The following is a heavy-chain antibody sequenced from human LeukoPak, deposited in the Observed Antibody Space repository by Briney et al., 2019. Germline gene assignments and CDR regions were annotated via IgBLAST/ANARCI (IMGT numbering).Heavy chain of an antibody. CDR1: GFTFSGYA. CDR3: AKGAEIAVAGTGRYYYYYMDV. Sequence: QSGGSLRLSCAASGFTFSGYAMSWVRQAPGKGLEWVSAISGSGGSTYYADSVKGRFTISRDNSKNTLYLQMNSLRAEDTAVYYCAKGAEIAVAGTGRYYYYYMDVWGKGTTVTVSS. D-gene: IGHD6-19*01. J-gene: IGHJ6*03. V-gene: IGHV3-23*01. CDR2: ISGSGGST.